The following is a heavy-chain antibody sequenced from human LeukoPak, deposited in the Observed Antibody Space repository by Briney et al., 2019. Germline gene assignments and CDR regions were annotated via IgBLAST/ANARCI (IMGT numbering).Heavy chain of an antibody. D-gene: IGHD7-27*01. Sequence: PSETLSLTCTVSGGSISSYSWSWIRQPPGKGLEWIGYIYYSGSTNYNPSLKSRVTISVDTSKNQSSLKLSSVTAADTAVYYCARDPGDYYFDYWGQGTLVTVSS. CDR1: GGSISSYS. CDR2: IYYSGST. J-gene: IGHJ4*02. V-gene: IGHV4-59*01. CDR3: ARDPGDYYFDY.